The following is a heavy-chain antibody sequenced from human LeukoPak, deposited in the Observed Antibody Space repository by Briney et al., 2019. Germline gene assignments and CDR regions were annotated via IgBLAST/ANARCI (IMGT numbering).Heavy chain of an antibody. CDR3: ARGGSTSPQDYYYYGMDV. V-gene: IGHV4-34*01. Sequence: SETLSLTCAVYGGSFSGYYWSWIRQPPGKGLEWIGEINHSGSTNYNPSFKSRVTISVDTSKNQFSLKLSSVTAADTAVYYCARGGSTSPQDYYYYGMDVWGQGTTVTVSS. D-gene: IGHD2-2*01. CDR1: GGSFSGYY. J-gene: IGHJ6*02. CDR2: INHSGST.